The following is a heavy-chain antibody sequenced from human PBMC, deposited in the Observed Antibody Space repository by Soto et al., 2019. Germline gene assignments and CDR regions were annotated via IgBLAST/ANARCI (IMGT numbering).Heavy chain of an antibody. J-gene: IGHJ4*02. V-gene: IGHV3-49*04. D-gene: IGHD3-3*01. CDR3: TRFSEWLSYYFDY. CDR1: GFTFGDYA. CDR2: IRSKAYGGTT. Sequence: SLRLSFTASGFTFGDYAMSWVRQAPGKGLEWVGFIRSKAYGGTTEYAASVKGRFTISRDDSKSIAYLQMNSLKTEDTAVYYCTRFSEWLSYYFDYWGQGTLVTVSS.